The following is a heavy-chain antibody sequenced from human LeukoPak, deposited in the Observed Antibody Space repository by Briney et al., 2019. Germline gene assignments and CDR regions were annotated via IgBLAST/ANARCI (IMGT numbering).Heavy chain of an antibody. D-gene: IGHD2-15*01. V-gene: IGHV3-9*01. CDR1: GFSFDDYA. Sequence: GGSLRLSCAASGFSFDDYAMHWVRQAPGKGLERVSGISWNSGNTGYADSVKGRFTISRDNAKNSLYLQMNSLRADDTALYYCAKDRGVVPSVFDTWGQGTMLTVSS. CDR2: ISWNSGNT. CDR3: AKDRGVVPSVFDT. J-gene: IGHJ3*02.